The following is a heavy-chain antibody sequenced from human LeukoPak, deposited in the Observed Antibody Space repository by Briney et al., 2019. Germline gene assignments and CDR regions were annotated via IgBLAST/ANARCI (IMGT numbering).Heavy chain of an antibody. V-gene: IGHV3-21*01. D-gene: IGHD6-13*01. Sequence: GGSLRLSCAASGFTFSSCSINWVRQAPGKGLEWVSSISSSSSYIYYADSVKGRFTISRDNAKNSLYLQMNSLRAEDTAVYYCARGGYSSRDPIDYWGQGTLVTVSS. CDR1: GFTFSSCS. J-gene: IGHJ4*02. CDR2: ISSSSSYI. CDR3: ARGGYSSRDPIDY.